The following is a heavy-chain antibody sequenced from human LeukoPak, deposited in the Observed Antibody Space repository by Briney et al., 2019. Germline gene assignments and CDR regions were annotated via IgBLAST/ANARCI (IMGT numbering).Heavy chain of an antibody. CDR2: IIPIFGTA. CDR3: ASDSSGWYPNY. D-gene: IGHD6-19*01. J-gene: IGHJ4*02. Sequence: TVKVSCKASGGTFSSYAISWVRQAPGQGPEWMGGIIPIFGTANYAQKFQGRVTITADESTSTAYMELSSLRSEDTAVYYCASDSSGWYPNYWGQGTLVTVSS. V-gene: IGHV1-69*13. CDR1: GGTFSSYA.